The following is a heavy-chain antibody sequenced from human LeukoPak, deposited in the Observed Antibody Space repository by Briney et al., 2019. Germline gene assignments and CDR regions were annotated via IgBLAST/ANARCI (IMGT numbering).Heavy chain of an antibody. D-gene: IGHD2-15*01. CDR3: AKGVASSWYFDL. CDR1: GFTFSSYG. V-gene: IGHV3-30*02. CDR2: IRYDGSNK. Sequence: VGSLRLSCAASGFTFSSYGMHWVRQAPGKGLEWVALIRYDGSNKYYADSVKGRFTISRDNSKNTLYLQMNSLRAEDTAVYYCAKGVASSWYFDLWGRGTLVTVSS. J-gene: IGHJ2*01.